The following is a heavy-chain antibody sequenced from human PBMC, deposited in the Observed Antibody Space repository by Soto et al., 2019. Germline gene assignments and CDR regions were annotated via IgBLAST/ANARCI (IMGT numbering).Heavy chain of an antibody. D-gene: IGHD2-2*02. J-gene: IGHJ6*02. CDR1: GFTFDDYA. V-gene: IGHV3-9*01. CDR3: AKDGYCSSTSCYTRGYYYGMDV. CDR2: ISWNSGSI. Sequence: GGSLRLSCAASGFTFDDYAMHWVRQAPGKGLEWVSGISWNSGSIGYADSVKGRFTISRDNAKNSLYLQMNSLRAEDTALYYCAKDGYCSSTSCYTRGYYYGMDVWGQGTTVTVSS.